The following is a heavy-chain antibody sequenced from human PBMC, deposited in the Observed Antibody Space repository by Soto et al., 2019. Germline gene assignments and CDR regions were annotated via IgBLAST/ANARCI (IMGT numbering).Heavy chain of an antibody. V-gene: IGHV3-33*01. Sequence: GGSLRLSCAASGFTFSSYGMHWVRQAPGKGLEWVAVIWYDGSNKYYADSVKGRFTISRDNSKNTLYLQMNSLRAEDTAVYYCARGLFYRNYYDSTDAFDIWGQGTMVTVSS. CDR2: IWYDGSNK. J-gene: IGHJ3*02. CDR1: GFTFSSYG. CDR3: ARGLFYRNYYDSTDAFDI. D-gene: IGHD3-22*01.